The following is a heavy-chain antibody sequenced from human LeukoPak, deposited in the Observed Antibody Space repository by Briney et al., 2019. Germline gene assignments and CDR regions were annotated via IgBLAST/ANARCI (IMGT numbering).Heavy chain of an antibody. CDR1: GFTFTSSA. J-gene: IGHJ4*02. CDR2: IVVGSGNT. CDR3: ARDPPGSARLTWGFDY. Sequence: EASVKVSCKASGFTFTSSAMQWVRQARGQRLEWIGWIVVGSGNTNYAQKFQERVTITRDMSTSTAYMELSSLRSEDTAVYYCARDPPGSARLTWGFDYWGQGTLVTVSS. V-gene: IGHV1-58*02. D-gene: IGHD3-16*01.